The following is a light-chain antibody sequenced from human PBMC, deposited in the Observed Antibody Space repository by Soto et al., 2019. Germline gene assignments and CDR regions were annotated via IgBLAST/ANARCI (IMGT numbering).Light chain of an antibody. CDR1: QSVSSSY. J-gene: IGKJ2*01. V-gene: IGKV3-20*01. Sequence: EIVLTQSPGTLSLSPGERATLSCRASQSVSSSYLAWYQQKPGQAPRLLIYGASSMAPGIPDRFSGSGSGTDFTLTISRLEPEDVAVYYCQQYGSSPRTFGQGTKLEIK. CDR2: GAS. CDR3: QQYGSSPRT.